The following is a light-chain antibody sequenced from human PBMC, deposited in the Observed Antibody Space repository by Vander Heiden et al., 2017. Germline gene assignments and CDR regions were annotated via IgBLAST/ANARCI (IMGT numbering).Light chain of an antibody. Sequence: HSALTQPSSAPGSAGQSFTTSCTGTSNDVGGFNYVSWVQQHAGKAPKLMIYEVNKRPSGVPYRFSASKSGNTASLTVSGLQAEDEADYYCISYTTSNNYVFGTGTKVTVL. CDR2: EVN. J-gene: IGLJ1*01. CDR1: SNDVGGFNY. CDR3: ISYTTSNNYV. V-gene: IGLV2-8*01.